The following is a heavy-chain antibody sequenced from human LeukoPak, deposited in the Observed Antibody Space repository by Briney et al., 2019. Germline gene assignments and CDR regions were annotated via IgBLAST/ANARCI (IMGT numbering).Heavy chain of an antibody. Sequence: GGSLRLSCAASGFTFSTCAMSWVRQAPGKGLEWVSGISGTTSGTYYADSVKGRFTISRDNSKNTLFLQVNSLGAEDTAVYYCARTRSAHLFDYWGQGTLVTVSS. CDR2: ISGTTSGT. CDR1: GFTFSTCA. CDR3: ARTRSAHLFDY. V-gene: IGHV3-23*01. D-gene: IGHD1-7*01. J-gene: IGHJ4*02.